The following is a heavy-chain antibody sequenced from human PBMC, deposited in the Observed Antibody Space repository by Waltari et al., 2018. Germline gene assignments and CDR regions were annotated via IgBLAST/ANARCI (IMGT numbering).Heavy chain of an antibody. D-gene: IGHD2-15*01. CDR2: VRGDGRT. Sequence: QLKLQDSGPGLVQSSGTLSPTCGVSGDSVSSSDCWRWVRQPPGKGLEWIVQVRGDGRTNYNPPFSSRLTMSLDTSNNQFSLRMTSAAAADTAVYYCARDRGRGLYLDSWGPGTLVTVSP. CDR3: ARDRGRGLYLDS. CDR1: GDSVSSSDC. J-gene: IGHJ4*02. V-gene: IGHV4-4*02.